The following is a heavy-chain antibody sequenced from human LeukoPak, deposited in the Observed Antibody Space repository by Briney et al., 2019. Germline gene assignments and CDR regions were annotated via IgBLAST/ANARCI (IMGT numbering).Heavy chain of an antibody. CDR1: GYSFTSYW. J-gene: IGHJ4*02. V-gene: IGHV5-51*01. CDR3: ARQGKYYDSSGYYYCFDY. Sequence: KVGESLKISCKGSGYSFTSYWIGWVRQMPGKGLEWMGIIYPGDSDTRYSPSFKGQVTISADKSISTAYLQWSSLKASDTAMYYCARQGKYYDSSGYYYCFDYWGQGTLVTVSS. CDR2: IYPGDSDT. D-gene: IGHD3-22*01.